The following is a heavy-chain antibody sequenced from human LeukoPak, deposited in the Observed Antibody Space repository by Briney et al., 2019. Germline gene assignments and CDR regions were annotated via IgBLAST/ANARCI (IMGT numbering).Heavy chain of an antibody. J-gene: IGHJ5*02. CDR2: IIPILGIA. Sequence: SVKVSCKASGGTFSSYAISWVRQAPGQGLEWMGRIIPILGIANYAQKFQGRVTITAGKSTSTAYMELSSLRSEDTAVYYCARDREFQLGYCSGGSCYTSRWFDPWGQGTLVTVSS. D-gene: IGHD2-15*01. V-gene: IGHV1-69*04. CDR3: ARDREFQLGYCSGGSCYTSRWFDP. CDR1: GGTFSSYA.